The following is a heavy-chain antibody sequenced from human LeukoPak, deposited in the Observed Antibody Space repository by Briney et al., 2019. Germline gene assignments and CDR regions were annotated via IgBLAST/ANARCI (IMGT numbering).Heavy chain of an antibody. D-gene: IGHD3-10*01. J-gene: IGHJ5*02. CDR2: ISSSSSYI. CDR1: GFTFSSYS. V-gene: IGHV3-21*01. Sequence: GGSLRLSCAASGFTFSSYSMNWVRQAPGKGLEWVSSISSSSSYIYYADSVKGRFTISRDNAKNSLYLQMNSLRAEDTAVYYCARHPFEGSGSYLNWFDPWGQGTLVTVSS. CDR3: ARHPFEGSGSYLNWFDP.